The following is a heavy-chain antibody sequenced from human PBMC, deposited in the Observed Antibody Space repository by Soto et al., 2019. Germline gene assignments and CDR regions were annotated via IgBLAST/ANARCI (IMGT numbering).Heavy chain of an antibody. V-gene: IGHV3-74*01. CDR1: GFTFSTYW. J-gene: IGHJ6*02. CDR2: INSDGSGT. CDR3: ARVLSDYHGMDV. Sequence: GGSLRLSCAASGFTFSTYWMHWVRQAPGKGLVWVSRINSDGSGTDYADSVKGRSTISRDNAKNTLYLQMNSLRAEDTAVYYCARVLSDYHGMDVWGQGTKVTVSS.